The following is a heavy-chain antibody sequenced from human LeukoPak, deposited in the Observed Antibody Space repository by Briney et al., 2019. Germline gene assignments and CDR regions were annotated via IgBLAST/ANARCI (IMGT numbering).Heavy chain of an antibody. CDR3: ARRFSGSGNPIIY. J-gene: IGHJ4*02. CDR1: GYTFTSYD. V-gene: IGHV1-8*01. D-gene: IGHD3-10*01. CDR2: MNPNSGNT. Sequence: GSVKVSCKASGYTFTSYDINWVRQATGQGLEGMGWMNPNSGNTGYAQKFQGRVTMTRNTSISTAYLELSSLRSVDTAVYYCARRFSGSGNPIIYWGQGTLVTVSS.